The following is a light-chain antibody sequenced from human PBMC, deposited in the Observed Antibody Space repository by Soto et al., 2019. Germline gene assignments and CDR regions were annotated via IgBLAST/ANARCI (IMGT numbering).Light chain of an antibody. J-gene: IGLJ2*01. CDR3: CSYTITSSTLVV. V-gene: IGLV2-14*03. CDR2: DVS. CDR1: SSAVDDYKY. Sequence: QSVLTQPASVSGSPGQSITISCTGTSSAVDDYKYVSWYQLHPGKVPKLMIYDVSHRPPGVSNRFSGSKSGNTASLTISGLQAEDEADYYCCSYTITSSTLVVFGGGTKLTVL.